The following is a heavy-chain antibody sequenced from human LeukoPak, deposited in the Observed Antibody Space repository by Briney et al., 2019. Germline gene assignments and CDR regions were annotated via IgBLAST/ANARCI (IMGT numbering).Heavy chain of an antibody. CDR2: IYYSGST. CDR1: GGSISSGDYY. Sequence: SETLSLTCTVSGGSISSGDYYWSWIRQHPGKGLEWIGYIYYSGSTYSNPSLKSRVTISVDTSQNQFSLKLNSVTAADTAVYYCARTGPHYYYGMDVWGQGTTVTVSS. J-gene: IGHJ6*02. CDR3: ARTGPHYYYGMDV. D-gene: IGHD3-9*01. V-gene: IGHV4-31*03.